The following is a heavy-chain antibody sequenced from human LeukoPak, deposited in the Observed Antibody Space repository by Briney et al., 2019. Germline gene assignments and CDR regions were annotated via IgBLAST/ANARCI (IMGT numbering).Heavy chain of an antibody. CDR3: ARGEGRNWNNWFDP. CDR1: GGSFSGYY. D-gene: IGHD1-1*01. Sequence: PSETLSLTCAVYGGSFSGYYWSWIRQPPGKGLEWIGEINHSGSTNYNPSLKSRVTISVDTSKNQFSLKLSSVTAADTAVYYCARGEGRNWNNWFDPWGQGTLATVSS. CDR2: INHSGST. V-gene: IGHV4-34*01. J-gene: IGHJ5*02.